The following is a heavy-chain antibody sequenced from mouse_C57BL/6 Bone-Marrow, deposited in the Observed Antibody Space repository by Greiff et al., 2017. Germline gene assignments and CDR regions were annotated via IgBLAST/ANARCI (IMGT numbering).Heavy chain of an antibody. CDR3: ARNYYGNRYAMDY. CDR1: GYTFTSYG. V-gene: IGHV1-81*01. D-gene: IGHD2-1*01. J-gene: IGHJ4*01. CDR2: IYPRSGNT. Sequence: QFQLQQSGAELARPGASVKLSCKASGYTFTSYGISWVKQRTGQGLEWIGEIYPRSGNTYYNEKFKGKATLTAVKSSSTAYMELRSLTSEDSAVYFCARNYYGNRYAMDYWGQGTSVTVSS.